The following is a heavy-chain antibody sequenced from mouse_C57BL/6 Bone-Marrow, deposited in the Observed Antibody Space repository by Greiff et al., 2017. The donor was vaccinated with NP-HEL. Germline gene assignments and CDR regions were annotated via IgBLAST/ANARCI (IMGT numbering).Heavy chain of an antibody. D-gene: IGHD1-1*01. CDR1: GFTFSSYA. J-gene: IGHJ2*01. CDR2: ISDGGSYT. Sequence: EVKLEESGGGLVKPGGSLKLSCAASGFTFSSYAMSWVRQTPEKRLEWVATISDGGSYTYYPDNVKGRFTISRDNAKNNLYLQMSHLKSEDTAMYYCARDQTTVVAFDYWGQGTTLTVSS. V-gene: IGHV5-4*01. CDR3: ARDQTTVVAFDY.